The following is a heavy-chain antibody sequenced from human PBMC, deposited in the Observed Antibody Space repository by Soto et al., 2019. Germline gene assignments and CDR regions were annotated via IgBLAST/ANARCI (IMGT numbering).Heavy chain of an antibody. CDR2: IHYSGST. Sequence: QLQLQESGPGLVKPSETLSLTCTVSGGSISSSSYYWGWIRQPPGKGLEWIGSIHYSGSTYYNPSLTFGVTISVVTSKLHFAPELSSVTYDYTAVYCCARPRATWLKCFQHWGQGTLVTVSS. J-gene: IGHJ1*01. CDR3: ARPRATWLKCFQH. D-gene: IGHD5-12*01. CDR1: GGSISSSSYY. V-gene: IGHV4-39*02.